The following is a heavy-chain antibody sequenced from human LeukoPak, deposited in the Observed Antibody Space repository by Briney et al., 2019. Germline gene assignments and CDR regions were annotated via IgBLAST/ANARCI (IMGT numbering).Heavy chain of an antibody. J-gene: IGHJ3*02. V-gene: IGHV3-30-3*01. D-gene: IGHD3-3*01. CDR1: GFTFSSYP. CDR2: ISYDGSNK. Sequence: GGSLRLSCAASGFTFSSYPMHWVRQVPGKGLEWVAVISYDGSNKYYADSVKGRFTISRDNSKNTLYLQMNSLRAEDTAVYYCARSPHDGAFDIWGQGTMVTVSS. CDR3: ARSPHDGAFDI.